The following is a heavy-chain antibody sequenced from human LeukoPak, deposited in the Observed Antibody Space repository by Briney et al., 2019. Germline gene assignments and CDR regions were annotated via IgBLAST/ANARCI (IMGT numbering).Heavy chain of an antibody. CDR2: VRYDGSNK. D-gene: IGHD3-10*01. CDR1: GSIFRNYD. Sequence: GGSLRLSCAASGSIFRNYDMHWVRQAPGKGLEWVAYVRYDGSNKYYADSVKGRFTISRDDSRNTLYLQMNSLRAEDTAMYYCAKDRGTARSTHFDYWGQGTLVTVSS. CDR3: AKDRGTARSTHFDY. V-gene: IGHV3-30*02. J-gene: IGHJ4*02.